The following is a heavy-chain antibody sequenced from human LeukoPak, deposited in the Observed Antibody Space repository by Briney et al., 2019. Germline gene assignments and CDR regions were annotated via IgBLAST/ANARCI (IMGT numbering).Heavy chain of an antibody. V-gene: IGHV3-23*01. D-gene: IGHD4-11*01. Sequence: GGSLRLSCAASGFTFSSYTVSWVRQAPGKGLEWVSTITTSDGNTYYADSVKGRFTVSRDNSKNTLFLQMNSLRAEDTAVYSCATGGNFYYSHWGQGTLVTVSS. CDR3: ATGGNFYYSH. CDR1: GFTFSSYT. J-gene: IGHJ1*01. CDR2: ITTSDGNT.